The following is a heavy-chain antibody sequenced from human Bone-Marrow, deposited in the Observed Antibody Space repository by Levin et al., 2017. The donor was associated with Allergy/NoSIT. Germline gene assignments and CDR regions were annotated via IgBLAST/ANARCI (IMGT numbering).Heavy chain of an antibody. V-gene: IGHV3-13*01. CDR1: GFTLSKFD. J-gene: IGHJ6*02. CDR3: ARTEVGWGRPLGYFGMDV. Sequence: PGGSLRLSCAASGFTLSKFDMHWVRQGTGEGLEWVSTIGTAGETLYAGSVKGRFTISRETAKNSFFLQMHSLAAGDTAVYYCARTEVGWGRPLGYFGMDVWGQGTTVTVSS. CDR2: IGTAGET. D-gene: IGHD6-19*01.